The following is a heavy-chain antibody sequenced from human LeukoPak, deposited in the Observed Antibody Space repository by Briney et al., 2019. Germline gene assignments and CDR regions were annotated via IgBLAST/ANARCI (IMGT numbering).Heavy chain of an antibody. Sequence: GGSLRLSCAASGFTFSSYAMSWVRQAPGKGLEWVSGISGSGGSTYYADSVKGRFTISRDYSKNTLYLQMSSLRAEDTAVYYCAKDRAVHYYYYGMDVWGQGTTVTVSS. CDR3: AKDRAVHYYYYGMDV. V-gene: IGHV3-23*01. D-gene: IGHD3-10*02. CDR2: ISGSGGST. CDR1: GFTFSSYA. J-gene: IGHJ6*02.